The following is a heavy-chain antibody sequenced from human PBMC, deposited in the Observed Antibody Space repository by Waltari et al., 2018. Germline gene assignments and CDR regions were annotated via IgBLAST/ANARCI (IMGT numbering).Heavy chain of an antibody. V-gene: IGHV4-61*08. CDR1: GGSISSGDYY. D-gene: IGHD6-13*01. CDR2: IYYSGST. J-gene: IGHJ4*02. Sequence: QVQLQESGPGLVKPSQTLSLTCTVSGGSISSGDYYWSWIRQPPGKGLEWIGYIYYSGSTNYNPSLKSRVTISVDTSKNQFSLKLSSVTAADTAVYYCARDSSLIAAAGPDLRYWGQGTLVTVSS. CDR3: ARDSSLIAAAGPDLRY.